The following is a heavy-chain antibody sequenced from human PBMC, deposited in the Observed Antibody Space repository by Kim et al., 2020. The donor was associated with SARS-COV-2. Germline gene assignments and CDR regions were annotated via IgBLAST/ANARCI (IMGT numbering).Heavy chain of an antibody. V-gene: IGHV3-11*04. CDR3: ARGLGSSGYHFDY. J-gene: IGHJ4*02. D-gene: IGHD3-22*01. Sequence: YADSVKGRFTISRDNAKNSLYLQMNIRGAEDTAVYYCARGLGSSGYHFDYWGQGTLVTVSS.